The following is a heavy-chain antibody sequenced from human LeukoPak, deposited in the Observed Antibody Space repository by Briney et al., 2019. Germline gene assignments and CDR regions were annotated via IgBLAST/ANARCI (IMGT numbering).Heavy chain of an antibody. D-gene: IGHD3-10*01. CDR2: ISSSGSTI. Sequence: PGGSLRLSCAASGFTFSSYEMNWVRQAPGKGLEWVSYISSSGSTIYYADSVKGRFTISRDNAKNSLYLQMNSLRAEDTSVYYCARDEVTMVLGLFRFDYWGQGTLVTVSS. V-gene: IGHV3-48*03. J-gene: IGHJ4*02. CDR3: ARDEVTMVLGLFRFDY. CDR1: GFTFSSYE.